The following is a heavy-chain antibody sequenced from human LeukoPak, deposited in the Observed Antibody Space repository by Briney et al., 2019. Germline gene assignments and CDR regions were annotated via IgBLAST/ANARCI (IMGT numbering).Heavy chain of an antibody. J-gene: IGHJ4*02. D-gene: IGHD3-3*01. CDR3: ARTYYDFWSGYYYPPYFDY. V-gene: IGHV1-46*01. CDR1: GYTFTSYY. CDR2: IDPTGGST. Sequence: ASVKVSCKASGYTFTSYYMHWVRQAPGEGLEWMGIIDPTGGSTSYAQKFQGRVTMTTDTSTSTAYMELRSLRSDDTAVYYCARTYYDFWSGYYYPPYFDYWGQGTLVTVSS.